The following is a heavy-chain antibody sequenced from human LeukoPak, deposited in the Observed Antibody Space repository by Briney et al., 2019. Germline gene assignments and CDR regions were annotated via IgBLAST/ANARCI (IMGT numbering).Heavy chain of an antibody. D-gene: IGHD3-3*01. Sequence: GGSLRLSCAASGFTVSGNYMSWVRQFPGKGLEWVSVIYSGGTTNYADSVKGRFTISRDYSKNTLYLQMNSLRPEDTAVYYCATRFAEQSWGQGTLVTVSS. J-gene: IGHJ4*02. CDR3: ATRFAEQS. V-gene: IGHV3-66*02. CDR1: GFTVSGNY. CDR2: IYSGGTT.